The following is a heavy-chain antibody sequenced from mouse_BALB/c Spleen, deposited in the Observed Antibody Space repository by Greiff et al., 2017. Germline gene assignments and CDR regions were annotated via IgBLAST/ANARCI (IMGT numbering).Heavy chain of an antibody. CDR2: INPSTGYT. Sequence: QVQLKQSGAELAKPGASVKMSCKASGYTFTSYWMHWVKQRPGQGLEWIGYINPSTGYTEYNQKFKDKATLTADKSSSTAYMQLSSLTSEDSAVYYCARFSYGYDDYAMDYWGQGTSVTVSS. D-gene: IGHD2-2*01. CDR1: GYTFTSYW. J-gene: IGHJ4*01. V-gene: IGHV1-7*01. CDR3: ARFSYGYDDYAMDY.